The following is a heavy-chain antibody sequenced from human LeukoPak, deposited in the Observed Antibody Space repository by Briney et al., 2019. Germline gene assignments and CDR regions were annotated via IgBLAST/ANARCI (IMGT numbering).Heavy chain of an antibody. D-gene: IGHD3-10*01. J-gene: IGHJ4*02. CDR2: INHSGST. Sequence: SETLSPTCAVYGGSFSGYYWSWIRQPPGKGLEWIGEINHSGSTNYNPSLKSRVTISVDTSKNQFSLKLSSVTAADTAVYYCARLENYYGSESYYKDYWGQGTLVTVSS. V-gene: IGHV4-34*01. CDR3: ARLENYYGSESYYKDY. CDR1: GGSFSGYY.